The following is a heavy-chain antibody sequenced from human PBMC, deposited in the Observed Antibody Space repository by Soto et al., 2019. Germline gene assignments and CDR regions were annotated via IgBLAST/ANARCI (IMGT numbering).Heavy chain of an antibody. CDR2: ISWNSGSI. Sequence: GGSLRLSCAASGFTFGDYAMQWVRQAPGKGLEWVSAISWNSGSIDYADSVKGRFTISRDNAKNSLYLQMYGLRAEDTALYYCAKSHTTSGWYVTTDYWGQGTRVTVSS. D-gene: IGHD6-19*01. J-gene: IGHJ4*02. CDR3: AKSHTTSGWYVTTDY. CDR1: GFTFGDYA. V-gene: IGHV3-9*01.